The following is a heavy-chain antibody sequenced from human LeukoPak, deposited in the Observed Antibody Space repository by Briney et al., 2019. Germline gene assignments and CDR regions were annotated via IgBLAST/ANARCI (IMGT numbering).Heavy chain of an antibody. Sequence: PGGSLRLSCAASGFTFSSYWMSWVRQAPGKGLEWVANIKQDGSEKYYVDSVKGRFTISRDNPKNSLYLQMNSLRAEDTAVYYCARAKGYLYSSSWALSFDYWGQGTLVTVSS. CDR3: ARAKGYLYSSSWALSFDY. J-gene: IGHJ4*02. CDR2: IKQDGSEK. V-gene: IGHV3-7*01. D-gene: IGHD6-13*01. CDR1: GFTFSSYW.